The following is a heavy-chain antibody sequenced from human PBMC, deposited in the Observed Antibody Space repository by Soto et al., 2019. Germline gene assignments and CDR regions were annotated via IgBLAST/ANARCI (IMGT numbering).Heavy chain of an antibody. CDR2: IYYSGST. CDR1: GGSISSGDYY. J-gene: IGHJ4*02. CDR3: ARVLDTAMAFDY. D-gene: IGHD5-18*01. V-gene: IGHV4-30-4*01. Sequence: SETLSLTCTVSGGSISSGDYYWSWIRQPPGKGLEWIGYIYYSGSTYYNPSLKSRVTISVDTSKNQFSLKLSSVTAADTAVYYCARVLDTAMAFDYWGQGTPVTVSS.